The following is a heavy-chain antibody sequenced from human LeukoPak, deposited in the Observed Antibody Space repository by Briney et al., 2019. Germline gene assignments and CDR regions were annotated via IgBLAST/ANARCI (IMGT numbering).Heavy chain of an antibody. CDR2: LYYSGST. CDR3: ARHYSGWYNFFDY. D-gene: IGHD6-19*01. CDR1: GDSSSSSSYY. V-gene: IGHV4-39*01. Sequence: PSETLSLTCTVSGDSSSSSSYYWGWIRQPPGKGLEWIGSLYYSGSTYYNPSLKSRVTISVDSSRNQFSLKLSSVTAADTAVYYCARHYSGWYNFFDYWGQGTLVTVSP. J-gene: IGHJ4*02.